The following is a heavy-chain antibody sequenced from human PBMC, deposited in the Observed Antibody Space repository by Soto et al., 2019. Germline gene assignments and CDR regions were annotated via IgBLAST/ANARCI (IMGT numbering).Heavy chain of an antibody. CDR3: ASEESGGLSYGDHSEDHYYSGMDV. D-gene: IGHD4-17*01. J-gene: IGHJ6*02. CDR1: GYTFTSYG. V-gene: IGHV1-18*01. CDR2: ISAYNGNT. Sequence: VASVKVSCKASGYTFTSYGISWVRQAPGQGLEWMGWISAYNGNTNYAQKLQGRVTMTTDTSTSTAYMELRSLRSDDTAVYYCASEESGGLSYGDHSEDHYYSGMDVWGQ.